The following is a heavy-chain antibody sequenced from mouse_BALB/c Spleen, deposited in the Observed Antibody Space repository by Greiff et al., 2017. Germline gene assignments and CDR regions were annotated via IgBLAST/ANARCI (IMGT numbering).Heavy chain of an antibody. Sequence: EVKLVESGGGLVKPGGSLKLSCASSGFTFSSYTMSWVRQTPEKRLEWVATISSGGSYTYYPDSVKGRFTISRDNAKNTLYLQMSSLKSEDTDMYYCTRDTTATFAYWGQGTLVTVSA. CDR2: ISSGGSYT. CDR1: GFTFSSYT. D-gene: IGHD1-2*01. J-gene: IGHJ3*01. CDR3: TRDTTATFAY. V-gene: IGHV5-6-4*01.